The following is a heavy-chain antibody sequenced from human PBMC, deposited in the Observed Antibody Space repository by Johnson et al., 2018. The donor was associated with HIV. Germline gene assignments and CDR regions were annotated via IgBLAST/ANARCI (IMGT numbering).Heavy chain of an antibody. CDR1: GFTFDDYT. CDR2: ISWVGGST. D-gene: IGHD6-6*01. V-gene: IGHV3-43*01. Sequence: VESGGVVVQPGGSLRLSCAASGFTFDDYTMHWVRQAPGKGLEWVSLISWVGGSTYYAYSVKGRFTISRDNAKNSLYLQMNSLRAEDTALYYCAKVHSSSSLNGAFDIWGQGTMVTVSS. CDR3: AKVHSSSSLNGAFDI. J-gene: IGHJ3*02.